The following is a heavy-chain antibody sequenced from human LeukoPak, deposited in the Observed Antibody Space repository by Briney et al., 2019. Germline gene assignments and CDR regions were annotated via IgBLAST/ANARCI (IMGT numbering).Heavy chain of an antibody. CDR3: ARENLAAVVSVVGDC. J-gene: IGHJ4*02. D-gene: IGHD4-23*01. V-gene: IGHV1-46*01. CDR2: INPSGGST. Sequence: ASVKVSCKASGYTFTSYYMHWVRQAPGQGLEWMGIINPSGGSTSYAQKFQGRVTMTRDTSTSTVYMELSSLRSEDTAVYYCARENLAAVVSVVGDCWGQGTLVTVSS. CDR1: GYTFTSYY.